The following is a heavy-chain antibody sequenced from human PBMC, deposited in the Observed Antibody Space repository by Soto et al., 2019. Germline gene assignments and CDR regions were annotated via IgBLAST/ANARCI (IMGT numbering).Heavy chain of an antibody. CDR1: GYTFSNYG. CDR2: ISAYNGNI. J-gene: IGHJ4*02. CDR3: VRDRSGAVASPGHFDF. D-gene: IGHD3-10*01. Sequence: QVQLVQSGAEVKKPGASVKVSCKASGYTFSNYGTSWVRQAPGQGLEWMGWISAYNGNINSAQKFQCRLTMTIDALKATAYMELRGLRYDDTAVYYCVRDRSGAVASPGHFDFWGQGTLVTASS. V-gene: IGHV1-18*01.